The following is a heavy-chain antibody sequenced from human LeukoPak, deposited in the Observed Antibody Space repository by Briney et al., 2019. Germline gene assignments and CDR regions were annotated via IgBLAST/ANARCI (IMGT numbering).Heavy chain of an antibody. Sequence: SVKVSCKASGGTFSSYAISWVRQAPGQGLEWMGGIIPIFGTANYAQKFQGRVTITTDESTSTAYMELSSLRSEDTAVYYCARGPGGSGILMWRPADYWGQGTLVTVSS. J-gene: IGHJ4*02. CDR2: IIPIFGTA. V-gene: IGHV1-69*05. CDR1: GGTFSSYA. D-gene: IGHD3-10*01. CDR3: ARGPGGSGILMWRPADY.